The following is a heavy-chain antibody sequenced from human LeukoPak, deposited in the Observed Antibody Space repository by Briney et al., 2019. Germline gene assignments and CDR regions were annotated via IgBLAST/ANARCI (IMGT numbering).Heavy chain of an antibody. CDR3: ARDRPGAQGFDY. D-gene: IGHD4/OR15-4a*01. Sequence: PGGSLRLSCAASGFTFSSHDMHWVRQATGKGLEWVSAIGTADDAYYAGSVEGRLTISREDAWNSVYLQLNNLRVGDTAVYYCARDRPGAQGFDYWGQGTLVTVSS. CDR2: IGTADDA. J-gene: IGHJ4*02. CDR1: GFTFSSHD. V-gene: IGHV3-13*01.